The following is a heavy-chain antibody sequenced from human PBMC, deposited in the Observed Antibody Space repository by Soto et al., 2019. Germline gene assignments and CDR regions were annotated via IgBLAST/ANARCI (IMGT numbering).Heavy chain of an antibody. CDR2: IHHSGNT. V-gene: IGHV4-38-2*01. D-gene: IGHD6-13*01. CDR3: ARRGCDSTICPYYFDS. CDR1: GYSISSIYY. J-gene: IGHJ4*02. Sequence: SETLSLTCGVSGYSISSIYYWVWIRQPPGKGLEWIGSIHHSGNTFYNPSLKSRVSISIDTTKNQFSLKLSSVTAADTAVYYCARRGCDSTICPYYFDSWGQGTLVTVSS.